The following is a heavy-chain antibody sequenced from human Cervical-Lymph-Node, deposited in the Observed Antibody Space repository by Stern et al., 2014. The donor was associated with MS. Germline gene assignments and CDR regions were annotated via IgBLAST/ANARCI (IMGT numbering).Heavy chain of an antibody. CDR3: ATAIGISFEALPV. Sequence: VQLVQSGAEVKKPGASVKVSCKVSGYALIELSIHWVRQAPGKGLEWMGGFDPEDGETIYARKFQGRVTMTEDTSRDTAYMELSSLRSEDTAVYYCATAIGISFEALPVWGQGTLVTVSS. D-gene: IGHD3-9*01. V-gene: IGHV1-24*01. J-gene: IGHJ4*02. CDR2: FDPEDGET. CDR1: GYALIELS.